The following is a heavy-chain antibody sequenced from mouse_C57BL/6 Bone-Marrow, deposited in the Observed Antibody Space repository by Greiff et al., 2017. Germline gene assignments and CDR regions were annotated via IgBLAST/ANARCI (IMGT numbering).Heavy chain of an antibody. J-gene: IGHJ4*01. CDR3: ARYYYARCY. CDR2: IYPGGGYS. Sequence: QVQLQQSGAELVRPGTSVKMSCKASGYTFTNYWIGWAKQRPGHGLEWIGDIYPGGGYSKYHEKFKGKATLTADKSSSTAYMQVSSLTSEDSAIYYFARYYYARCYWGQGTSGTVSS. V-gene: IGHV1-63*01. CDR1: GYTFTNYW.